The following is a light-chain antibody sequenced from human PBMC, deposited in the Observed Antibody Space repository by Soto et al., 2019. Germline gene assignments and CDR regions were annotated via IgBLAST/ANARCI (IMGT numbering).Light chain of an antibody. J-gene: IGKJ5*01. CDR2: DAS. CDR3: QQRSNWPLIT. V-gene: IGKV3-11*01. CDR1: QSVSSN. Sequence: EIVMTQSPATLSVSPGERVTLSCRASQSVSSNLAWYQQKPGQAPRLLIYDASNRATGIPARFSGSGSGTDFTLTISSLEPEDFAVYYCQQRSNWPLITFGQGTRLEI.